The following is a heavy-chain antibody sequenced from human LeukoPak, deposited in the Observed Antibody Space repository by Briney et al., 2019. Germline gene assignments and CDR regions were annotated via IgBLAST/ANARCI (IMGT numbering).Heavy chain of an antibody. CDR3: AKDSCSGGSCYGLDY. D-gene: IGHD2-15*01. Sequence: GGSLRLSCAASGFIFDDYGMSWVRQAPGKGLEWVSGINWNGSITGYADSVKGRFTISRDNAKNSLYLQMNSLRAEDMALYYCAKDSCSGGSCYGLDYWGQGTLVTVSS. CDR2: INWNGSIT. J-gene: IGHJ4*02. CDR1: GFIFDDYG. V-gene: IGHV3-20*04.